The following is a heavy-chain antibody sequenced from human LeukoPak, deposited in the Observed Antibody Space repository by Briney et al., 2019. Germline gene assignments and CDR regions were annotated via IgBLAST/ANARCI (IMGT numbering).Heavy chain of an antibody. CDR2: IYDSGST. Sequence: SETLSLTCTVSGGSFSSYYWIWIRQPAGKGPEWIGRIYDSGSTNYNPSLKSRVTMSIDMSKNQFSLKLTSVTAADTAVYYCARVQSGSYDYWGQGTLVTVSS. CDR3: ARVQSGSYDY. J-gene: IGHJ4*02. D-gene: IGHD1-26*01. CDR1: GGSFSSYY. V-gene: IGHV4-4*07.